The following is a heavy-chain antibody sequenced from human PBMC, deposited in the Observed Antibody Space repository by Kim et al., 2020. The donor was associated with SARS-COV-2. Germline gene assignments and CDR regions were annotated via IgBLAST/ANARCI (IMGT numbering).Heavy chain of an antibody. V-gene: IGHV4-30-4*01. J-gene: IGHJ3*02. CDR2: IYYSGIT. D-gene: IGHD3-10*01. CDR1: GGSISSGDDY. Sequence: SETLSLTCTVSGGSISSGDDYWSWIRQPPGKGLEWIGYIYYSGITQYNPSLKSRVIISVDTSNNQFSLKLSSLTAADTAMYYCARENFGSGKYAFDIWGRGTMVTVSS. CDR3: ARENFGSGKYAFDI.